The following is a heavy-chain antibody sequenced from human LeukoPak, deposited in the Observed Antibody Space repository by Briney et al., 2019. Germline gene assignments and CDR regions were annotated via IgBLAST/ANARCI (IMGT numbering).Heavy chain of an antibody. Sequence: SETLSLTCAVYGGSFSGYYWSWIRQPPGKGLEWIGEINHSGSTNYNPSLKSRVTISVDTSKNQSSLKLSSVTAADTAVYYCASREGIAVAGTGYYGMDVWGKGTAVTVSS. CDR1: GGSFSGYY. D-gene: IGHD6-19*01. CDR3: ASREGIAVAGTGYYGMDV. V-gene: IGHV4-34*01. CDR2: INHSGST. J-gene: IGHJ6*04.